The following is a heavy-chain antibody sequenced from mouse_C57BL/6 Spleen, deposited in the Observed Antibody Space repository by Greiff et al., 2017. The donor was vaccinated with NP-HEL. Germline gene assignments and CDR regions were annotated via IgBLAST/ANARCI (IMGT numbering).Heavy chain of an antibody. CDR1: GYTFTSYG. J-gene: IGHJ4*01. V-gene: IGHV1-81*01. Sequence: QVHVKQSGAELARPGASVKLSCKASGYTFTSYGISWVKQRTGQGLEWIGEIYPRSGNTYYNEKFKGKATLTADKSSSTAYMELRSLTSEDSAVYFCATAQEDYAMDYWGQGTSVTVSS. CDR3: ATAQEDYAMDY. D-gene: IGHD3-2*02. CDR2: IYPRSGNT.